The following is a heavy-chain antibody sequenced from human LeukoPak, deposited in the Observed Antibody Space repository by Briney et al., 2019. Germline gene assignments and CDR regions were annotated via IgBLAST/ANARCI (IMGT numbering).Heavy chain of an antibody. V-gene: IGHV3-48*02. J-gene: IGHJ4*02. CDR1: GFTFSTYS. CDR2: ISIGSTTT. D-gene: IGHD3-22*01. Sequence: PGGSLRLSCAASGFTFSTYSMNWVRQAPGRGLEWVSYISIGSTTTYYADSVKGRFTISRDHAKNSLYLQMNSLRDEDTAVYYCARDTEPYYYDGSGYFYYFDYWGQGTLVTVSS. CDR3: ARDTEPYYYDGSGYFYYFDY.